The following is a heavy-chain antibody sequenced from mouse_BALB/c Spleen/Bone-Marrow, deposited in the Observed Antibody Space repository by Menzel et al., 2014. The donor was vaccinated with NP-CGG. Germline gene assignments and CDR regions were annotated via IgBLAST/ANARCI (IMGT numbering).Heavy chain of an antibody. CDR2: IWNDGST. V-gene: IGHV2-6-1*01. CDR3: AKHGGGYFDY. J-gene: IGHJ2*02. Sequence: QVQLQQPGPGLVAPSQSLSITCTISGFSLTSYGVHWVRQPPGKGLEWLTVIWNDGSTTYNSALKSRLTISKDNPKSQVFLKMNSLQTDDTGMYYCAKHGGGYFDYWGQGTSLTVSS. CDR1: GFSLTSYG.